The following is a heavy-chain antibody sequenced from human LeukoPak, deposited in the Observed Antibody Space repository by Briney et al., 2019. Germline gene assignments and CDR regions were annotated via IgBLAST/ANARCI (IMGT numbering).Heavy chain of an antibody. CDR3: ASAPAFAYIDY. D-gene: IGHD2-21*01. J-gene: IGHJ4*02. V-gene: IGHV3-23*01. Sequence: GGSLRLSCAASGFTFSNYVMSWVRQAPGKGLEWVSAISGLGDGTYNADSVKGRFTISRDNSKSTLYLQMNSLRADDTAVYYCASAPAFAYIDYWGQGTLVTVSS. CDR2: ISGLGDGT. CDR1: GFTFSNYV.